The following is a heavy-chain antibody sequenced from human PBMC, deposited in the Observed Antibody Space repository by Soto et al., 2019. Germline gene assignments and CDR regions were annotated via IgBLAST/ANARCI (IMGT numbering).Heavy chain of an antibody. CDR3: ARSGEEFTYLTTFDY. CDR2: INPNSGGT. CDR1: GYTFTGYY. Sequence: ASVKVSCKASGYTFTGYYMHWVRQAPGQGLEWMGWINPNSGGTNYAQKFQGWVTMTRDTSISTAYMELSRLRSDDTAVYYCARSGEEFTYLTTFDYWGQGTLVTVSS. V-gene: IGHV1-2*04. D-gene: IGHD4-17*01. J-gene: IGHJ4*02.